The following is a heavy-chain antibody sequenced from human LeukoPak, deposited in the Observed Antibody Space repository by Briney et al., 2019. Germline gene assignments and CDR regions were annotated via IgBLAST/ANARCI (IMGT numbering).Heavy chain of an antibody. CDR3: ARVAYSSSWRERYKYYLDY. J-gene: IGHJ4*02. CDR2: ISSSSSYI. V-gene: IGHV3-21*06. D-gene: IGHD6-13*01. Sequence: GGSLRLSCAASGFTFSSYGMNWVRQTPGKGLEWVSSISSSSSYIYYADSVKGRFTISRDNAKNSLYLQMNSLRADDTAVYYCARVAYSSSWRERYKYYLDYWGQGPRSPSPQ. CDR1: GFTFSSYG.